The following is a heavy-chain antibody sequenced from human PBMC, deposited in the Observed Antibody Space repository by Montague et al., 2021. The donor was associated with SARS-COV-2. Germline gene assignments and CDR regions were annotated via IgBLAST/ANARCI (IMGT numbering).Heavy chain of an antibody. J-gene: IGHJ4*02. V-gene: IGHV4-39*01. CDR2: IFYSGST. CDR1: GGSISSSSYY. CDR3: ASMVRAQVYYFDY. Sequence: SETLSLTCTVSGGSISSSSYYWGWIRQPPGKGLEWIGSIFYSGSTHYNPSLKGRVTISVDTSKNQFSLKLSSVTAADTAVYYCASMVRAQVYYFDYWGQGTLGTVAS. D-gene: IGHD3-10*01.